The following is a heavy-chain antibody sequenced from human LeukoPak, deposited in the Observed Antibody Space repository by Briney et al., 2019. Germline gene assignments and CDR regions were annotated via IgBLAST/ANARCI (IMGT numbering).Heavy chain of an antibody. V-gene: IGHV1-46*01. CDR3: GRVTFYAFDI. CDR1: GYTFTSYY. D-gene: IGHD3-3*02. Sequence: ASVKVSCKASGYTFTSYYMHWVRQAPGQGLEWMGIINPSGGSTSYAQKLQGRVTMTRDTSTSTVYMELSSLRSKDTAVYYCGRVTFYAFDIWGQGTMVTVSS. J-gene: IGHJ3*02. CDR2: INPSGGST.